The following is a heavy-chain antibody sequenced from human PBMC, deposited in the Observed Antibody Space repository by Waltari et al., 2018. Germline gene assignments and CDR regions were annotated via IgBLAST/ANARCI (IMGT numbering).Heavy chain of an antibody. CDR2: INHSGST. J-gene: IGHJ4*02. V-gene: IGHV4-34*01. Sequence: QVQLQQWGAGLLKPSETLSLTCAVYGGSFSGYYWSWIRQPPGKGLEWIGEINHSGSTNYNPALKRRVTISVDASNNQFSLKLSSVTAADTAVYYCASGVIRYYGSGSYYGSWGQGTLVTVSS. CDR3: ASGVIRYYGSGSYYGS. D-gene: IGHD3-10*01. CDR1: GGSFSGYY.